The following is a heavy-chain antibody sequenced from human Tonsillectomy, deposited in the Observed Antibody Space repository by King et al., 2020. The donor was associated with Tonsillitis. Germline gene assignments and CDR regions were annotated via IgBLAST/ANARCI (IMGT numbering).Heavy chain of an antibody. V-gene: IGHV3-30*02. CDR2: IRYDGSNK. Sequence: QLVQSGGGVVQPGGSLRLSCAASGFTFSAYGMHWVRQAPGKGLEWVAFIRYDGSNKYYGDSVKGRFTISRDSSKNRLYLQMNGLSVEDTAMYYCAKDRRITSTGTSGDYWGQGTLVTVSS. J-gene: IGHJ4*02. CDR1: GFTFSAYG. CDR3: AKDRRITSTGTSGDY. D-gene: IGHD1-1*01.